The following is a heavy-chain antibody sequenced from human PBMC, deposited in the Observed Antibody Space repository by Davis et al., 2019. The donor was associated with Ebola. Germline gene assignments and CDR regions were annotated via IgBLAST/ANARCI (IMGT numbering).Heavy chain of an antibody. CDR2: IRYDGSNK. CDR3: AKEWASIAAAASYFDY. Sequence: PGGSLRLSCAASGFTFSSYGMHWVRQAPGKGLEWVAFIRYDGSNKYYADSVKGRFTISRDNSKNTLYLQMNSLRAEDTAVYYCAKEWASIAAAASYFDYWGQGTLVTVSS. D-gene: IGHD6-13*01. J-gene: IGHJ4*02. V-gene: IGHV3-30*02. CDR1: GFTFSSYG.